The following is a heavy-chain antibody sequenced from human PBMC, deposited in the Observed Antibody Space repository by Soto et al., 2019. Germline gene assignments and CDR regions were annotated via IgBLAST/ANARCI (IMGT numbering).Heavy chain of an antibody. CDR3: VRVRGGGTYHFDY. D-gene: IGHD3-10*01. CDR1: GFTFSDHY. Sequence: EVQLLESGGDLVQPGGSLRLSCAASGFTFSDHYMDWVRQAPGKGLEWVGRTRNKARSYTTEYAASVNGRFTISRDDSKNSLYLQMNSLKTDDTAVYYCVRVRGGGTYHFDYWGQGTLVTVSS. V-gene: IGHV3-72*01. J-gene: IGHJ4*02. CDR2: TRNKARSYTT.